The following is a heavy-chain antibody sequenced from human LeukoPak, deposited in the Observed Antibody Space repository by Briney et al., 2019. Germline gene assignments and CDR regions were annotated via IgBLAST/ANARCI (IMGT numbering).Heavy chain of an antibody. CDR3: ARDVRYYGMDV. Sequence: SETLSLTCTVSGGSIRSYYWSWIRQPPGKGLEWIGYIYYSGSTNYNPSLKSRVTISVDTSKNQFSLKLSSVTAADTAVYYCARDVRYYGMDVWGQGTTVTVSS. V-gene: IGHV4-59*01. CDR1: GGSIRSYY. CDR2: IYYSGST. J-gene: IGHJ6*02.